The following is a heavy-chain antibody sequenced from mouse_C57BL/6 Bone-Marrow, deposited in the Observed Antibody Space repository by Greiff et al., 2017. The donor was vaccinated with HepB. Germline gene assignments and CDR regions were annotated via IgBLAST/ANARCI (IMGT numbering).Heavy chain of an antibody. CDR2: IYPRSGNT. CDR1: GYTFTSYG. D-gene: IGHD1-1*01. Sequence: QVQLKESGAELARPGASVKLSCKASGYTFTSYGISWVKQRTGQGLEWIGEIYPRSGNTYYNEKSKGKATLTADKSSSTAYMELRSLTSEDSAVYFCARSHYGSTLFAYWGQGTLVTVSA. V-gene: IGHV1-81*01. CDR3: ARSHYGSTLFAY. J-gene: IGHJ3*01.